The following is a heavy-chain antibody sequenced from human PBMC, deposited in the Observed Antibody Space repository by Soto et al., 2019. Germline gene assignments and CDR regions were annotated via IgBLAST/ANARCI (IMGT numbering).Heavy chain of an antibody. D-gene: IGHD3-9*01. Sequence: ASVKVSCKASGYTFTSYGISWLRQAPRQGLEWMGWISAYNGNTNYAQKLQGRVTMTTDTSTSTAYMELRSLRSDDTAVYYCARDIPLRYFDWLSPSPNWFDPWGQGTLVTVSS. CDR1: GYTFTSYG. V-gene: IGHV1-18*01. CDR3: ARDIPLRYFDWLSPSPNWFDP. J-gene: IGHJ5*02. CDR2: ISAYNGNT.